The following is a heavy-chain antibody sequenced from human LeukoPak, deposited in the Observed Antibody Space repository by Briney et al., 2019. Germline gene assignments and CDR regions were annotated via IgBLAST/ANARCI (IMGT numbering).Heavy chain of an antibody. D-gene: IGHD3-9*01. Sequence: SETLSLTCTVSGGSISRSSYHWGWIRQPPGEALEWIGSVYYSGSTYYNPSLKSRVTISVDTSKNQFSLKLSSVTAADTAVYYCAGTNDILTGYYAYYFDYWGQGTLVTVSS. V-gene: IGHV4-39*01. CDR2: VYYSGST. J-gene: IGHJ4*02. CDR3: AGTNDILTGYYAYYFDY. CDR1: GGSISRSSYH.